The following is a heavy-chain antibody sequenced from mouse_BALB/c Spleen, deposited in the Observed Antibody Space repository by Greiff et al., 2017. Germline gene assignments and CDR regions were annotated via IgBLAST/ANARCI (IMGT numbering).Heavy chain of an antibody. J-gene: IGHJ3*01. V-gene: IGHV1-20*02. CDR3: ARGLYYYGSSYGAY. Sequence: GQLKESGPELVKPGASVKISCKASGYSFTGYFMNWVMQSHGKSLEWIGRINPYNGDTFYNQKFKGKATLTVDKSSSTAHMELRSLASEDSAVYYCARGLYYYGSSYGAYWGQGTLVTVSA. D-gene: IGHD1-1*01. CDR2: INPYNGDT. CDR1: GYSFTGYF.